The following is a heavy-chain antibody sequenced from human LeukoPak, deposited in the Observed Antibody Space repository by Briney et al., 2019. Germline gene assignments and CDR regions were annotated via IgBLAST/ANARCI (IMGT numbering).Heavy chain of an antibody. V-gene: IGHV4-30-2*02. Sequence: PSETLSLTCAVSGGSISSGGYSWSWIRQPPGKGLEWIGYIYHSGSTYYNPSLKSRVTISVDRSKNQFSLKLSSVTAADTAVYYCARKRWSGYGPFDYWGQGTLVTVSS. CDR1: GGSISSGGYS. J-gene: IGHJ4*02. CDR3: ARKRWSGYGPFDY. D-gene: IGHD3-3*01. CDR2: IYHSGST.